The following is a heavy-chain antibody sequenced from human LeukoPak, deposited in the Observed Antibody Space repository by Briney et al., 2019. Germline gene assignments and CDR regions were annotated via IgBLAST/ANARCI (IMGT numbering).Heavy chain of an antibody. J-gene: IGHJ6*03. CDR1: GFSFSTYE. D-gene: IGHD4-11*01. V-gene: IGHV3-48*03. Sequence: GGSLRLSCAASGFSFSTYEMNWVRQAPGKVLEWVSYISASGTLTHYADSVEGRFTISRDNAKNSLYLQMNSLRAEDTAVYYCARDPYSNYGEDYYYYYYMDVWGKGTTVTVSS. CDR3: ARDPYSNYGEDYYYYYYMDV. CDR2: ISASGTLT.